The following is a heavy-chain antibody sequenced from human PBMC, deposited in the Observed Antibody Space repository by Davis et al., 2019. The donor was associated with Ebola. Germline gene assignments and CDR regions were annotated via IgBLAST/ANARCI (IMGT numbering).Heavy chain of an antibody. CDR1: GGTFSSYA. V-gene: IGHV1-69*06. CDR3: ARDRGHFGMDV. J-gene: IGHJ6*02. Sequence: SVKVSCKASGGTFSSYAISWVRQAPGQGLEWMGGIIPIFGTADYAQKFQGRLTIIADKSTSTAYMEPSSLRSEDTAVYYCARDRGHFGMDVWGQGTTVTVSS. D-gene: IGHD3-10*01. CDR2: IIPIFGTA.